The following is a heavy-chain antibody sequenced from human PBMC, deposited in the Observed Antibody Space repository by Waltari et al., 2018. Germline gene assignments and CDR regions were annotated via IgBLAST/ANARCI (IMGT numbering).Heavy chain of an antibody. CDR1: GFTFDEYE. D-gene: IGHD6-6*01. CDR3: AKFSSSYKLGYMDV. Sequence: EEQLEESGGGLVQPGRSLRLSCAASGFTFDEYEMHWVRQAPGKGLEWVSSISLNSGTLRYAPSVEGRFTVSRDNARNSLFLQMSSLRAEDTALYYCAKFSSSYKLGYMDVWGKGTTVTVAS. CDR2: ISLNSGTL. V-gene: IGHV3-9*01. J-gene: IGHJ6*03.